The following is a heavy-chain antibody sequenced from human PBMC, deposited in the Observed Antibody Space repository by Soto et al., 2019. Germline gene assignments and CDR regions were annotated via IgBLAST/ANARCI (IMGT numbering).Heavy chain of an antibody. CDR1: GVSITTSGFS. Sequence: PSETLSLTCAVSGVSITTSGFSWSWVRQPPGKGLEWIGYIYPSGTIFLSPSLRSRVTISMDTSINQFSLRLTSVTAADTAVYYCATYTASAKYYFDHWGRRALVTVSS. D-gene: IGHD3-16*01. CDR3: ATYTASAKYYFDH. CDR2: IYPSGTI. V-gene: IGHV4-30-2*01. J-gene: IGHJ4*02.